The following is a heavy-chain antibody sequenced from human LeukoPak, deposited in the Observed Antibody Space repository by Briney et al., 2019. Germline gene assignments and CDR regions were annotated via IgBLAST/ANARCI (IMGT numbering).Heavy chain of an antibody. CDR2: IFYSGNT. V-gene: IGHV4-61*01. Sequence: SETLSLTCTVSGGSVSSNHYYWSWLRQPPGRGLEWIAYIFYSGNTNYNPSLKSRVTISVDTSKNQFSLKLSSVTATDTAVYNCARTHRLNWFDPWGQGTLVTVSS. J-gene: IGHJ5*02. CDR3: ARTHRLNWFDP. D-gene: IGHD2-21*02. CDR1: GGSVSSNHYY.